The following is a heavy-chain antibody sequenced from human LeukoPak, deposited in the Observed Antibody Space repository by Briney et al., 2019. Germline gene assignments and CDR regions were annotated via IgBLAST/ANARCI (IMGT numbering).Heavy chain of an antibody. CDR1: GFTFSSYW. D-gene: IGHD3-22*01. CDR2: INSDGSST. V-gene: IGHV3-74*01. CDR3: AQKPYYDSSGYYSA. J-gene: IGHJ5*02. Sequence: GGSLRLSCAASGFTFSSYWMHWVRQAPGKELVWVSRINSDGSSTSYADSVKGRFTISRDNAKNTLYLQMNSLRAEDTAVYYCAQKPYYDSSGYYSAWGQGTLVTVSS.